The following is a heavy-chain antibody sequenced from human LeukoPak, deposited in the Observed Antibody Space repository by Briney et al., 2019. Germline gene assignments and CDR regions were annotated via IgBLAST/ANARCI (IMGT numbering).Heavy chain of an antibody. CDR1: GFTFSSYG. CDR3: AKDVDGSGGYYFDY. Sequence: PGGSLRLSCAASGFTFSSYGMHWVRQAPGKGLEWVAVISYDGSNKYYADSVKGRFTISRDNSKNTLYLQMNSLRAEDTAVYYCAKDVDGSGGYYFDYWGQGTLVTVSS. V-gene: IGHV3-30*18. J-gene: IGHJ4*02. CDR2: ISYDGSNK. D-gene: IGHD3-10*01.